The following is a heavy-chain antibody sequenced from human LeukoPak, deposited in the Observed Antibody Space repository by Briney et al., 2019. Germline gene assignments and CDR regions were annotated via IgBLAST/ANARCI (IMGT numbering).Heavy chain of an antibody. Sequence: GGSLRLSCAASGFTFSSYAMSWVRQAPGKGLEWVSAISGSGGSTYYADSVKGRFTISRDNSKNTLYLQMNSLRAEDTAVYYCAKNYYYDSSGYYYYYYYMDVWGKGTTVTVSS. D-gene: IGHD3-22*01. J-gene: IGHJ6*03. CDR3: AKNYYYDSSGYYYYYYYMDV. V-gene: IGHV3-23*01. CDR2: ISGSGGST. CDR1: GFTFSSYA.